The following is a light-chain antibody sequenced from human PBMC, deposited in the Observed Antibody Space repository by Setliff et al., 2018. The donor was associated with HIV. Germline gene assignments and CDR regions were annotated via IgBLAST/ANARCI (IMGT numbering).Light chain of an antibody. CDR1: SSDVGGYNY. CDR3: SSYAISNTLP. J-gene: IGLJ1*01. Sequence: QSVLTQPASVSGSPGQSITIPCTGTSSDVGGYNYVSWYQQHPGKAPKLIIYEVRNRPSGVSNRFSGSKSGNTASLTISGLQAEDEADYYCSSYAISNTLPFGTGTKVT. CDR2: EVR. V-gene: IGLV2-14*01.